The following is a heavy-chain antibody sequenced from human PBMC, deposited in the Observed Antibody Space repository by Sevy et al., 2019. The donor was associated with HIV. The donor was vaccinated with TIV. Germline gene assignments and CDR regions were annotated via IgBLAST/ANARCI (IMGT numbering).Heavy chain of an antibody. V-gene: IGHV4-59*13. CDR1: GGSISSYY. J-gene: IGHJ4*02. Sequence: SETLSLTCTVSGGSISSYYWSWIRHPPGKGLEWIGYIYYSGSTNYNPSLKSRVTISVDTSKNQFSLKLSSVTAADTAVYYCARVHGDYVLPYFDYWGQGTLVTVSS. CDR2: IYYSGST. CDR3: ARVHGDYVLPYFDY. D-gene: IGHD4-17*01.